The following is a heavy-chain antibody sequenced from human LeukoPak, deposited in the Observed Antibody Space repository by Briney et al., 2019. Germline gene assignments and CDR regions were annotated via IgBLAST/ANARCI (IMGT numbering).Heavy chain of an antibody. V-gene: IGHV4-39*01. CDR2: IYYSGST. Sequence: SETLSLTCTVSGGSISSSSYYWGWIRQPPGKGLEWIGSIYYSGSTYYNPSLKSRVTISVDTSKNQFSLKLSSVTAADTAVYYCARRYCSSTSCLLSWFVPWGQGTLVTVSS. D-gene: IGHD2-2*01. J-gene: IGHJ5*02. CDR1: GGSISSSSYY. CDR3: ARRYCSSTSCLLSWFVP.